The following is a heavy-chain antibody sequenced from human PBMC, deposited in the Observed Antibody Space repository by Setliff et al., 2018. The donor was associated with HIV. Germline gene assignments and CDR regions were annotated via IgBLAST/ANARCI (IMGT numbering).Heavy chain of an antibody. D-gene: IGHD2-15*01. Sequence: GGSLRLSCAASGFTFRSYWMHWVRQGPGEGLEWVSRTNEDGSVTNYADSVKGRFTISRDNAKNTLYLQMSSLRAEDTAVYYCARDLSGESDFWGQGTLVTVSS. CDR3: ARDLSGESDF. J-gene: IGHJ4*02. CDR1: GFTFRSYW. CDR2: TNEDGSVT. V-gene: IGHV3-74*01.